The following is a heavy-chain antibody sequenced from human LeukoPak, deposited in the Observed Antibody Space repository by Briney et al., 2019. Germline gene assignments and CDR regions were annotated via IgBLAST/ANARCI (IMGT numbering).Heavy chain of an antibody. D-gene: IGHD3-22*01. Sequence: ASVKVSCKTSGYTFAGHHIHWVRKAPGQGLEWMGWINPSSGDTKYAQNFQDRVIMTRDTSISTAYMDLSRLSSDDTAIYYCARAGHDSSGYSFRLDYWGQGTLVTVSS. CDR2: INPSSGDT. V-gene: IGHV1-2*02. J-gene: IGHJ4*02. CDR3: ARAGHDSSGYSFRLDY. CDR1: GYTFAGHH.